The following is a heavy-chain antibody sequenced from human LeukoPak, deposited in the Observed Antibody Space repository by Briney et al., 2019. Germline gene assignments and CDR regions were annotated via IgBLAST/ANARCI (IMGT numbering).Heavy chain of an antibody. CDR2: IYYSGST. D-gene: IGHD1-26*01. V-gene: IGHV4-38-2*02. J-gene: IGHJ4*02. Sequence: SETLSLTCTVSGYSISTGYYWGWIRQPPGKGLEWIGSIYYSGSTYYNPSLKSRVTISVDTSKNQFSLKLSSVTAADTAVYYCARPVPVVGAGGYFDYWGQGTLVTVSS. CDR3: ARPVPVVGAGGYFDY. CDR1: GYSISTGYY.